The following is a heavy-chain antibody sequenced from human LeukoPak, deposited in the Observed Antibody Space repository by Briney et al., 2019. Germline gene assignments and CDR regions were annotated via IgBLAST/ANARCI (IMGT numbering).Heavy chain of an antibody. CDR3: AKDLSFDRGSLSYFFDY. CDR1: GFPLGSYA. CDR2: ISGSGYST. Sequence: GGSLRLSCAASGFPLGSYAMSWVRQAPGKGLEWVSGISGSGYSTYYADSLKGRFTISRDNSKNTMDLQLHSLRAEDTAIYYCAKDLSFDRGSLSYFFDYWGPGTLVAVSS. D-gene: IGHD3-9*01. J-gene: IGHJ4*02. V-gene: IGHV3-23*01.